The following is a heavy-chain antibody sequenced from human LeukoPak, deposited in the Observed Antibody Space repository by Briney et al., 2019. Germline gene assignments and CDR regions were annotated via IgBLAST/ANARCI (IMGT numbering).Heavy chain of an antibody. V-gene: IGHV4-34*01. Sequence: PSETLSLTCAVYGGSFSGYYWSWIRQPPGKGLEWIGDINHSGSTNYNPSLKSRVTLSVYTSKNQFSLKLSSVTAADTALYYCARAGAQGNYFDYWGQGTLVTVSS. J-gene: IGHJ4*02. D-gene: IGHD3-10*01. CDR1: GGSFSGYY. CDR2: INHSGST. CDR3: ARAGAQGNYFDY.